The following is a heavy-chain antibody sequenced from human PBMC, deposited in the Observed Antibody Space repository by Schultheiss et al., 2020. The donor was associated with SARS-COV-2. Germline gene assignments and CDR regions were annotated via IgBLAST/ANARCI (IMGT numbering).Heavy chain of an antibody. D-gene: IGHD3-3*01. V-gene: IGHV3-33*01. CDR3: ARAGVVDY. CDR2: TWYDGSNK. Sequence: GGSLRLSCAASGFTFSSYVMHWVRQAPGKGLEWVAVTWYDGSNKYYADSVKGRFTISRDNSKNTLYLQMNSLRAEDTAVYYCARAGVVDYWGQGTLVTVSS. CDR1: GFTFSSYV. J-gene: IGHJ4*02.